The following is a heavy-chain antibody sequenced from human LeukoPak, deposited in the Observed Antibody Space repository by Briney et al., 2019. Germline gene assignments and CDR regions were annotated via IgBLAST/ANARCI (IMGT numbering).Heavy chain of an antibody. J-gene: IGHJ4*02. V-gene: IGHV4-34*01. Sequence: SXXRQPPXKXLEWIGEINHSVSTNYNPSLKSRVTISVETSKNQFSLKLSSVTAADTAVYYCARFSEIAAAGTGLDYWGQGTLVTVSS. CDR2: INHSVST. CDR3: ARFSEIAAAGTGLDY. D-gene: IGHD6-13*01.